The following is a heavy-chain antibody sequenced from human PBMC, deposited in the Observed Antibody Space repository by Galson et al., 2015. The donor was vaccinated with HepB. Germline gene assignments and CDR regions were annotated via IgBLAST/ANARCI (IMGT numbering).Heavy chain of an antibody. CDR2: ISYDGSNK. J-gene: IGHJ6*02. D-gene: IGHD6-13*01. V-gene: IGHV3-30*04. Sequence: SLRLSCAASGFTFSSYAMHWVRQAPGKGLEWVAVISYDGSNKYYADSVKGRFTISRDNSKNTLYLQMNSLRAEDTAVYYCASCGGSSWYHYYYGMDVWGQGTTVTVSS. CDR3: ASCGGSSWYHYYYGMDV. CDR1: GFTFSSYA.